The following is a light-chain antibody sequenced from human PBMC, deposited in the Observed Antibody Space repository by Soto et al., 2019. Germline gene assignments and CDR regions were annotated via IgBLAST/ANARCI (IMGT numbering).Light chain of an antibody. CDR3: QQYGRSIT. CDR1: QSVSSNY. CDR2: GAS. Sequence: SPGTLSLSPGERATLSCRASQSVSSNYLAWYQQKPGQAPRLLIYGASSRATGIPDRFSGSGSGTDFTLTISRLEPEDFAVYYCQQYGRSITFGQGTRLEIK. V-gene: IGKV3-20*01. J-gene: IGKJ5*01.